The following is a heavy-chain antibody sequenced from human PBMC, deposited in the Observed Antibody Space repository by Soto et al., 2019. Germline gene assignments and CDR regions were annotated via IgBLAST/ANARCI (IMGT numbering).Heavy chain of an antibody. V-gene: IGHV3-30*03. J-gene: IGHJ1*01. CDR2: ISYDGSNK. CDR1: GFTFSSYG. D-gene: IGHD3-10*01. CDR3: ARDRELLVRDAEYFQH. Sequence: PGGSLRLSCAASGFTFSSYGMHWVRQAPGKGLEWVAVISYDGSNKYYADSVKGRFTISRDNSKNTLYLQMNSLRAEDTAVYYCARDRELLVRDAEYFQHWGQGTLVTVSS.